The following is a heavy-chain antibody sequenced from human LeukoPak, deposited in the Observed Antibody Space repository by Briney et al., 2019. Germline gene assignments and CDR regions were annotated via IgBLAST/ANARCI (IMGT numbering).Heavy chain of an antibody. J-gene: IGHJ4*02. CDR1: GGSISSGGYS. CDR3: ARRDGYNYDY. V-gene: IGHV4-30-2*01. Sequence: SQTLSLTCAVSGGSISSGGYSWSWIRQPPGTGLEWIGYIYHSGSTYYNPSLKSRVTISVDRSKNQFSLKLSSVIAADTAVYYCARRDGYNYDYWGQGTLVTVSS. D-gene: IGHD5-24*01. CDR2: IYHSGST.